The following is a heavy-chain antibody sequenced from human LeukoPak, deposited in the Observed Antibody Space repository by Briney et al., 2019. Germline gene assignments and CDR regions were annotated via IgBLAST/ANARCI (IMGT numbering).Heavy chain of an antibody. CDR1: GLTFSRYW. CDR3: ARVDCSGGSCYFDY. D-gene: IGHD2-15*01. CDR2: INSDGSST. J-gene: IGHJ4*02. V-gene: IGHV3-74*01. Sequence: GGSLRLSCAASGLTFSRYWMHWVRHTPGKGLVWVSRINSDGSSTRYADSVKGRFTISRDNAKNTLDPQMSSLRAEDTAVYYCARVDCSGGSCYFDYWGQGTLVTVSS.